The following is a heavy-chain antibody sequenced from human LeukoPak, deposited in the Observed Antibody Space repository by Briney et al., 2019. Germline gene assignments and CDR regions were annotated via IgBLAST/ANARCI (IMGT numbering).Heavy chain of an antibody. J-gene: IGHJ4*02. D-gene: IGHD2-21*01. CDR3: ARHGPDCGGDCYSSLDY. CDR2: IYYSGST. Sequence: SETLSLTCTVSGGSISSSSYYWGWIRQPPGKGLEWIGSIYYSGSTYYNPSLKSRVTISVDTSKNQFSLKLSSVTAADTAVYYCARHGPDCGGDCYSSLDYWGQGTLDTVSS. CDR1: GGSISSSSYY. V-gene: IGHV4-39*01.